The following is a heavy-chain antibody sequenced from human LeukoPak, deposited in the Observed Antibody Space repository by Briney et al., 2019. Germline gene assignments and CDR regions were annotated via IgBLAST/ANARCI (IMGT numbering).Heavy chain of an antibody. V-gene: IGHV4-4*07. Sequence: SETLSLTCTVSGGSISSYYWSWIRQPAGKGLEWIGRIYTSGSTNYNPSLKSRVTMSVDTSKNQFSLKLSSVTAADTAVYYCARSTDYGDYVYAFDIWGQGTMVTVSS. CDR1: GGSISSYY. D-gene: IGHD4-17*01. CDR2: IYTSGST. J-gene: IGHJ3*02. CDR3: ARSTDYGDYVYAFDI.